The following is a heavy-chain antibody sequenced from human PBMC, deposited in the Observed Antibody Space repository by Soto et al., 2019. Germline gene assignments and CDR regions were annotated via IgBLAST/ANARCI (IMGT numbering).Heavy chain of an antibody. CDR2: IYYSGST. CDR3: ARSRGIAAADIWFDP. D-gene: IGHD6-13*01. Sequence: SETLSLTCTVSGGSISSYYWSWIRQPPGKGLEWIGYIYYSGSTNYNPSLKSRVTISVDTSKNQFSLKLSSVTAADTAVYYCARSRGIAAADIWFDPWGQGTLVIVSS. CDR1: GGSISSYY. J-gene: IGHJ5*02. V-gene: IGHV4-59*01.